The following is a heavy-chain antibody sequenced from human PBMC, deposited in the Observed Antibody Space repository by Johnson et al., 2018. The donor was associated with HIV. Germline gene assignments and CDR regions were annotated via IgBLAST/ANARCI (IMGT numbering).Heavy chain of an antibody. Sequence: QVQLVESGGGLVKPGGSLRLSCAASGFTFSDYYMSWIRQAPGKGLEWVSAISGSGGSTYYADSVKGRFTISRDNSKNTLYLQMNSLRTEDTAVYYCALGGSWYAFDIWGQGTMVTVSS. J-gene: IGHJ3*02. D-gene: IGHD2-15*01. V-gene: IGHV3-11*04. CDR3: ALGGSWYAFDI. CDR1: GFTFSDYY. CDR2: ISGSGGST.